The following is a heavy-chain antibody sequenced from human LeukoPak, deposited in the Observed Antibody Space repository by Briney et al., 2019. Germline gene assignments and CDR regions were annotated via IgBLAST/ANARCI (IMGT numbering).Heavy chain of an antibody. Sequence: PGGSLRLSCAASGFTFSSYAMSWVRQAPGKGLEWVSAISGSGGSTYYAGSVKGRFTISRDNSKNTLYLQMNSLRAEDTAVYYCANSHDISTGYSDWGQGTLVTVSS. CDR3: ANSHDISTGYSD. CDR2: ISGSGGST. CDR1: GFTFSSYA. J-gene: IGHJ4*02. V-gene: IGHV3-23*01. D-gene: IGHD3-9*01.